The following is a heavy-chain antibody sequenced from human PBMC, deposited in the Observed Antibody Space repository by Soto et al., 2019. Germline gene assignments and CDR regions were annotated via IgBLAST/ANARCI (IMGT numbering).Heavy chain of an antibody. CDR3: ANRIAVAARAWYYGMDV. CDR2: IIPIFGTA. D-gene: IGHD6-19*01. V-gene: IGHV1-69*13. J-gene: IGHJ6*02. Sequence: GASVKVSCKASGGTFSSYAISWVRQAPGQGLEWMGGIIPIFGTANYAQKFQGRVTITADESTSTAYMELSSLRSEDTAVYYCANRIAVAARAWYYGMDVWGQGTTVTVSS. CDR1: GGTFSSYA.